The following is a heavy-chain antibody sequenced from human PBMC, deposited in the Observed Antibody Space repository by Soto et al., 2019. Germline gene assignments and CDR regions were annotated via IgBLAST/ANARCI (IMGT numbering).Heavy chain of an antibody. CDR3: ARGGDMVAAVQGHYYYGMDV. Sequence: ASVKVSGKSSGRTFSSYAISWVRQVPGQGLEWMGGIIPIFGTANYAQKFQGRVTFPADESTSTAYMELSGLRSEDTAVYSSARGGDMVAAVQGHYYYGMDVRGQGTTATVSS. V-gene: IGHV1-69*13. CDR2: IIPIFGTA. J-gene: IGHJ6*02. D-gene: IGHD5-12*01. CDR1: GRTFSSYA.